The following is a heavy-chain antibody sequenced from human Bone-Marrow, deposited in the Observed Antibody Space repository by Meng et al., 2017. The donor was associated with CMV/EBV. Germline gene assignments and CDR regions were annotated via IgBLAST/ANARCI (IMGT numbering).Heavy chain of an antibody. J-gene: IGHJ4*02. Sequence: ASVKVSCKASRYTFTSYDINWVRQATGQGLEWMGWMNPNSGNTGYAQKFQGRVTITRNTSISTAYMELSSLRSEDTAVYYCARGGWELRKFDYWGQGTLVTVSS. V-gene: IGHV1-8*03. CDR3: ARGGWELRKFDY. CDR2: MNPNSGNT. CDR1: RYTFTSYD. D-gene: IGHD1-26*01.